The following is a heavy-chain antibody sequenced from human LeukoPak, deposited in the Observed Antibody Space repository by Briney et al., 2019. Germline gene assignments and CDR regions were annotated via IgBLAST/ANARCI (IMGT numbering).Heavy chain of an antibody. V-gene: IGHV3-21*01. D-gene: IGHD3-9*01. CDR3: ARDPTHYLRYGYFDY. J-gene: IGHJ4*02. CDR1: GFIFSXSA. CDR2: INNDGSYI. Sequence: GGXXRLSCAAXGFIFSXSAMNXVRXXPGKXLEWVSXINNDGSYIYYAGSVKGRFTISRDNAKNSLYLRLNSLRVEDTAVYYCARDPTHYLRYGYFDYWGQGTLVTVSS.